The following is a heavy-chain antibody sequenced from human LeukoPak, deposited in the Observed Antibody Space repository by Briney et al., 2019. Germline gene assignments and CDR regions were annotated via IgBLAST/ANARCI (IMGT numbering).Heavy chain of an antibody. CDR3: AKDSTQYRLLWWAFDI. D-gene: IGHD2-2*01. J-gene: IGHJ3*02. CDR2: ISGSGGST. V-gene: IGHV3-23*01. CDR1: GFTFSSYA. Sequence: PGGSLRLSCAASGFTFSSYAMSWVRQAPGKGLEWVSAISGSGGSTYYADSVKGRFTISRDNSKNTLYLQMNSLRAEDTAVYYCAKDSTQYRLLWWAFDIWGQGTMVTVSS.